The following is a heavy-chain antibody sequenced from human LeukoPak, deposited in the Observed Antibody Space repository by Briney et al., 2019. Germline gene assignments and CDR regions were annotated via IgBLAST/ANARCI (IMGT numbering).Heavy chain of an antibody. CDR1: GGSISSYY. CDR3: ARAHSYGPTYYFDY. D-gene: IGHD5-18*01. J-gene: IGHJ4*02. Sequence: PSETLSLTCTVSGGSISSYYWSWIRQPPGKGLEWIGYIYYSGSTNYNPSLKSRVTISVDTSKNQFSLKLSSVTAADTAVYYCARAHSYGPTYYFDYWGQGTLVTVSS. V-gene: IGHV4-59*01. CDR2: IYYSGST.